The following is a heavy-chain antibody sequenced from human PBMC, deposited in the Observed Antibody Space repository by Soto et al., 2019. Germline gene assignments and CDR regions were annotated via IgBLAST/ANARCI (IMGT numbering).Heavy chain of an antibody. CDR3: ARLNGYCISTNCHGYYGMDV. Sequence: PSETLSLTCSVSGGFVSSSSYSWGWIRQSPGKGLEGIGTIYSSENTYYNPSLLSRVTISVDTSKNEFSLRLSSVTAADTAVDYCARLNGYCISTNCHGYYGMDVWGQGTTVTVS. V-gene: IGHV4-39*01. CDR2: IYSSENT. J-gene: IGHJ6*02. CDR1: GGFVSSSSYS. D-gene: IGHD2-2*03.